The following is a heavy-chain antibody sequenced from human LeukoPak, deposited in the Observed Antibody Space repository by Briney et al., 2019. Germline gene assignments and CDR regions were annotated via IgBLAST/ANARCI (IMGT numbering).Heavy chain of an antibody. CDR1: GFTFDDYA. J-gene: IGHJ4*02. Sequence: GGSLRLSCAASGFTFDDYAMHWVRQAPGKGLEWVSAISGSGGSTYYADSVKGRFTISRDNSKNTLYLQMNSLRAEDTAVYYCAKVRASSSWYQSYYFDYWGQGTLVTVSS. CDR3: AKVRASSSWYQSYYFDY. V-gene: IGHV3-23*01. D-gene: IGHD6-13*01. CDR2: ISGSGGST.